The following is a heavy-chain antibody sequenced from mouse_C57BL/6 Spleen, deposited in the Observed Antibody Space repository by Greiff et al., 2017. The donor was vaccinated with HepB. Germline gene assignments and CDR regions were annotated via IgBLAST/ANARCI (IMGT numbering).Heavy chain of an antibody. D-gene: IGHD4-1*01. CDR3: ARSLGREQGYFDY. J-gene: IGHJ2*01. CDR1: GYAFSSSW. CDR2: IYPGDGDT. V-gene: IGHV1-82*01. Sequence: VQLQQSGPELVKPGASVKISCKASGYAFSSSWMNWVKQRPGKGLEWIGRIYPGDGDTNYNGKFKGKATLTADKSSSTAYMQLSSLTSEDSAVYFCARSLGREQGYFDYWGQGTTLTVSS.